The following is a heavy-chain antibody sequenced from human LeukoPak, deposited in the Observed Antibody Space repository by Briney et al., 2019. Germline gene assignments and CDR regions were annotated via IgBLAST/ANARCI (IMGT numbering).Heavy chain of an antibody. Sequence: PSGTLSPTCTVSAYSISDGFLWGWIRQPPGKGLEWIGSIYHSGTTYCNPSLKSRVTMSVDTSKNQFSLKLSSVTAADTAVYYCTRLSHVAGAPKVSWFDPWGQGTLVTVSS. CDR2: IYHSGTT. J-gene: IGHJ5*02. CDR1: AYSISDGFL. D-gene: IGHD1-26*01. CDR3: TRLSHVAGAPKVSWFDP. V-gene: IGHV4-38-2*02.